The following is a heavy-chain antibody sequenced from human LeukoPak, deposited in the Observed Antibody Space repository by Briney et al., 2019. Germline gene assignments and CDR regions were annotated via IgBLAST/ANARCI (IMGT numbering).Heavy chain of an antibody. J-gene: IGHJ4*02. Sequence: GSLRLSCSASGFTFSGYPMHWVRQAPGKGLQYVSGISSNGGSTYYADSVKARFTISRDNSKNTLFLQMSSLRAEDTAVYYCARGGTGYIDYWGQGTLVTVSS. V-gene: IGHV3-64D*06. D-gene: IGHD6-25*01. CDR3: ARGGTGYIDY. CDR1: GFTFSGYP. CDR2: ISSNGGST.